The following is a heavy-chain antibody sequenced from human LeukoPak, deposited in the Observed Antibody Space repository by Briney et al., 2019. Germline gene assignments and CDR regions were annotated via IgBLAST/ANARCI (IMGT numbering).Heavy chain of an antibody. CDR3: ARGEYYYDGGY. Sequence: PGGSLRLSCAASGLTFRSYWMSWVRQAPGKGLEWVANIKQDGSQKYYVDSVRGRFTISRDNVKNSLYLQMNSLRVEDTAVYYCARGEYYYDGGYWGQGTLVTVSS. J-gene: IGHJ4*02. D-gene: IGHD3-22*01. CDR1: GLTFRSYW. CDR2: IKQDGSQK. V-gene: IGHV3-7*03.